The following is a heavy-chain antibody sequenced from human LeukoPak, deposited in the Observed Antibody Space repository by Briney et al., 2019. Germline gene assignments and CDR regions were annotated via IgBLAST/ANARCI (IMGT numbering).Heavy chain of an antibody. Sequence: GGSLRLSCAASKFTFSSYWMSWVRQAPGKGLEWVACISQDGSEERYVASVKGRFTISRDNAKDSLYLQMNSLRDEDTAVYYCAREEPMIADYWGQGALVTVSS. D-gene: IGHD3-22*01. CDR2: ISQDGSEE. CDR3: AREEPMIADY. J-gene: IGHJ4*02. V-gene: IGHV3-7*01. CDR1: KFTFSSYW.